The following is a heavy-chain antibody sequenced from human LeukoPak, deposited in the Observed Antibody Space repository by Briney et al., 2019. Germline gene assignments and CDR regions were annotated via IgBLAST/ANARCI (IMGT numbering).Heavy chain of an antibody. V-gene: IGHV4-39*01. CDR3: ARRRYCSSTSCLGWFDP. D-gene: IGHD2-2*01. CDR1: GGSISSSSYY. CDR2: IYYSGST. Sequence: SETLSLTCTVSGGSISSSSYYWGWVRQPPGKGLEWHGSIYYSGSTYYNPSLKSRVTISVDTSKNQFSLKLSSVTAADTAVYYCARRRYCSSTSCLGWFDPWGQGTLVTVSS. J-gene: IGHJ5*02.